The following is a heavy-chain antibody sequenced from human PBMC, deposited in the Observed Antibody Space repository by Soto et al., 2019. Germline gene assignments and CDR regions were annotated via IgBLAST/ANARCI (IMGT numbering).Heavy chain of an antibody. CDR3: ARRIPFGYGMDV. Sequence: PSETLSLTCTVSGGSISSGGYYWSWIRQHPGKGLEWIGYIYYSGSTYYNPSLKSRVTISVDTSKNQFSLKLSSVTAADMAVYYCARRIPFGYGMDVWGQGTMVTVSS. J-gene: IGHJ6*02. CDR1: GGSISSGGYY. D-gene: IGHD2-21*01. V-gene: IGHV4-31*03. CDR2: IYYSGST.